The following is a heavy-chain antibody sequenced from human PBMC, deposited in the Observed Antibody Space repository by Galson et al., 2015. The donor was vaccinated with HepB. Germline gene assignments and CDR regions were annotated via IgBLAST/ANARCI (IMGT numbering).Heavy chain of an antibody. CDR3: ARVHGDYALNFDY. V-gene: IGHV3-48*03. Sequence: SLRLSCAASGFTFSSYEMNWVRQAPGKGLEWVSYISSSGSTIYYADSVKGRFTISRDNAKNSLYLQMNSLRAEDTAVYYCARVHGDYALNFDYWGQGTLVTVSS. D-gene: IGHD4-17*01. CDR2: ISSSGSTI. J-gene: IGHJ4*02. CDR1: GFTFSSYE.